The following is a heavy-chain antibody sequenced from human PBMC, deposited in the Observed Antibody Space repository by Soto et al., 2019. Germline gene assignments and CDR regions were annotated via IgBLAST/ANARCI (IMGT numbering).Heavy chain of an antibody. CDR3: ARSWGVYCSSTSCYSPWFDP. D-gene: IGHD2-2*02. V-gene: IGHV3-48*03. CDR1: GFTFTSYE. Sequence: GSSLRLSCAASGFTFTSYEMNWVRQAPGKGLEWVSFISSSGSTIDYADSVKGRFTISRDNAKNSLYLQMNSLRAEDTAVYYCARSWGVYCSSTSCYSPWFDPWGQGTLVTVSS. J-gene: IGHJ5*02. CDR2: ISSSGSTI.